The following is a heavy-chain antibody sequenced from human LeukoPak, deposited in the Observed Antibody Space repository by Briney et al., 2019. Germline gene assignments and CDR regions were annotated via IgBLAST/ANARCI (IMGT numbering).Heavy chain of an antibody. CDR2: ISSSSSTI. V-gene: IGHV3-48*01. CDR3: ARGRYYMDV. CDR1: GLTFSSYS. Sequence: GGSLRLSCAASGLTFSSYSMNWVRQAPGKGLEWVSYISSSSSTIYYADPVKGRFTISRDNAKNSLYLQMNSLRAEDTAEYYCARGRYYMDVWGKGTTVTVSS. J-gene: IGHJ6*03.